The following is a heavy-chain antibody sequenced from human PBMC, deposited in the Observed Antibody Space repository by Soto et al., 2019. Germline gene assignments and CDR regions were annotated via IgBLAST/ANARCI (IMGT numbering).Heavy chain of an antibody. D-gene: IGHD3-10*01. CDR3: ARQDYYGSGSPLMDY. V-gene: IGHV1-69*01. CDR2: IIPIFGAA. CDR1: GGTFSSYA. J-gene: IGHJ4*02. Sequence: QVQLVQSGAEVKKPGSSVKVSCKASGGTFSSYAISWVRQAPGHGLEWMGGIIPIFGAANYAKKFQGRVTISADESTGTAHMELGSLRSEGTAVYYGARQDYYGSGSPLMDYWGQGTQDTFSS.